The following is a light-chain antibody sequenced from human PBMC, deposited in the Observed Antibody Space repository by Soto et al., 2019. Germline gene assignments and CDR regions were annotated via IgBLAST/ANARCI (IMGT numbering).Light chain of an antibody. V-gene: IGKV3-15*01. CDR3: QQYNNWPPIT. J-gene: IGKJ5*01. CDR2: GAS. Sequence: EIVMTQSPVTLSVSPGEGATLSCRASQSVRSNLAWYQQKPGQAPRLLMYGASTRATGIPARFSGSGSGTEFTLTISSLQSEDFAVYYRQQYNNWPPITFGQGTRLEIK. CDR1: QSVRSN.